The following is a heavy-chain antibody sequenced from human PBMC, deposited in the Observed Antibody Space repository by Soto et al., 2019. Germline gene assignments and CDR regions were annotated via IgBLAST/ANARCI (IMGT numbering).Heavy chain of an antibody. CDR3: AKDIVKYPYGACDY. D-gene: IGHD2-21*01. V-gene: IGHV3-30*18. CDR2: MSYDGSNQ. Sequence: GGSLRLCCAPSGSSFNTYGMYCVRQAPSKRLEWVPGMSYDGSNQYHADSMKGRFTISRDNSTSTLYLQMNSLRVEDTPVYYCAKDIVKYPYGACDYWGQGALVTVSS. J-gene: IGHJ4*02. CDR1: GSSFNTYG.